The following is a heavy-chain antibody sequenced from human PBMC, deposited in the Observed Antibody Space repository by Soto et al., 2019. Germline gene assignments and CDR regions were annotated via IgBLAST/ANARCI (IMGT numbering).Heavy chain of an antibody. CDR3: AKDLRRVPAAGIDY. J-gene: IGHJ4*02. CDR2: ISYDGSEK. CDR1: RFPFSTYG. Sequence: GGSLRLSCAASRFPFSTYGMHWVRQAPGKGLEWVAVISYDGSEKYYADSVKGRFTISRDDSKDTLYLQMNILRAEDTAVYYCAKDLRRVPAAGIDYWGQGTLVTVSS. D-gene: IGHD6-13*01. V-gene: IGHV3-30*18.